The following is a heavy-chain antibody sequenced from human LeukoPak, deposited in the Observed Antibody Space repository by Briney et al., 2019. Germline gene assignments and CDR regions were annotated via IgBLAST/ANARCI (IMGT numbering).Heavy chain of an antibody. D-gene: IGHD6-13*01. J-gene: IGHJ4*02. CDR2: VSGSGDTT. CDR3: AREGTGSSWSSFDY. V-gene: IGHV3-23*01. CDR1: GFSFSSYA. Sequence: GGSLRLSCAASGFSFSSYAMTWVRQAPGKGLEWVSVVSGSGDTTYYADSVKGRFTISRDNSKNTMDLQMNSLRAEDTAVYYCAREGTGSSWSSFDYWGQGTLVTVSS.